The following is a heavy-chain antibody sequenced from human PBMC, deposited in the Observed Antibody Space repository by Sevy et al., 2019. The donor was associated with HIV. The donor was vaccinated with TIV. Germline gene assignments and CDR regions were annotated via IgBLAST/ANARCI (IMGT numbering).Heavy chain of an antibody. V-gene: IGHV3-7*01. CDR2: IGPDGSDK. CDR1: GFTFSPYW. CDR3: ARGVGLDC. D-gene: IGHD1-26*01. Sequence: GGSLRLSFAASGFTFSPYWIPWVPQAPGRGRGGGATIGPDGSDKYIVDFVKGRFTISRDNAKNSLYLQMNSLRADDTAMYYCARGVGLDCWGQGALVTVSS. J-gene: IGHJ4*02.